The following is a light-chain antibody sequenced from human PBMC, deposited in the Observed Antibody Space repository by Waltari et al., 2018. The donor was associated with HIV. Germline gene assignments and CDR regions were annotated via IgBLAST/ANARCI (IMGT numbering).Light chain of an antibody. V-gene: IGLV1-51*01. CDR2: DNN. CDR3: GTWDSRLSAYV. J-gene: IGLJ1*01. Sequence: QSVLTQTPSDSAAPGTRFIITCSGTGSNFGTVYVSWYQQLPGPAPTLLISDNNKRPSQIPDRFSGSKSDSSATLGITGLQTGDEADYYCGTWDSRLSAYVFGAGTRVTVL. CDR1: GSNFGTVY.